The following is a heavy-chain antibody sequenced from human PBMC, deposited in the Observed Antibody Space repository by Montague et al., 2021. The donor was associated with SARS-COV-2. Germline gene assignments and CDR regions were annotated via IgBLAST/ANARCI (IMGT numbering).Heavy chain of an antibody. J-gene: IGHJ4*02. Sequence: SETLSLTCTVSAGSISSHYWSWIRQPPGKALEWIGYVYYTGSTKYNPSLKSRVSMSLDTSKNHFSLRLSAVTAADTARYYCARAQNICFIANCVNYFDLWGLGALVTVSS. D-gene: IGHD2-15*01. CDR2: VYYTGST. CDR3: ARAQNICFIANCVNYFDL. CDR1: AGSISSHY. V-gene: IGHV4-59*11.